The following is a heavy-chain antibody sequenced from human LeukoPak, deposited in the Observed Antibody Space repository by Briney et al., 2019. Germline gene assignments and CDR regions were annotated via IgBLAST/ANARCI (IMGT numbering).Heavy chain of an antibody. CDR2: INQDGSQK. CDR1: GFTFSDYY. Sequence: PGGSLRLSCAASGFTFSDYYMSWVRQAPGKGLEWMANINQDGSQKYYLDSVKGRFTISRDNAKSSVYLQMNSLRAEDTALYYCARGLATAAAYWGQGTLVTVSS. J-gene: IGHJ4*02. D-gene: IGHD6-13*01. CDR3: ARGLATAAAY. V-gene: IGHV3-7*01.